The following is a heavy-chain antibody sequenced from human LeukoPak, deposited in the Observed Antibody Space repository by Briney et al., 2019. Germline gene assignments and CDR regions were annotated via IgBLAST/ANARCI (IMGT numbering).Heavy chain of an antibody. Sequence: GASVKVSCKVSGYTLTELSMHWVRQAPGKGLEWMGGFDPEDGETIYAQKFQGRVTMTRNTSISTAYMELSSLRSDDTAVYYCARVRGGAPSLVAAFHIWGQGTMVTVSS. CDR3: ARVRGGAPSLVAAFHI. CDR1: GYTLTELS. V-gene: IGHV1-24*01. D-gene: IGHD4-23*01. CDR2: FDPEDGET. J-gene: IGHJ3*02.